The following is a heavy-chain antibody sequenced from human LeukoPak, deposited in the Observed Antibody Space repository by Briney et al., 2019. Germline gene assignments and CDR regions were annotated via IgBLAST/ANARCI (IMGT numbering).Heavy chain of an antibody. D-gene: IGHD1-26*01. CDR1: GFTFRNYG. CDR3: ARDHSRIRPSLWELRFDYYGMDV. J-gene: IGHJ6*02. CDR2: ISNDGSDQ. V-gene: IGHV3-30*03. Sequence: PGGSLRLSCAASGFTFRNYGMHWVRQAPGKGLEWVAVISNDGSDQYYADSVKGRFTISRDNSKNTLYLQMNSLRAEDTAVYYCARDHSRIRPSLWELRFDYYGMDVWGQGTTVTVSS.